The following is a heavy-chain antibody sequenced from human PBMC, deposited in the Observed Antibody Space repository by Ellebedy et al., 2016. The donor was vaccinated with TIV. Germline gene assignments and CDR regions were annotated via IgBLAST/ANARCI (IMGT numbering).Heavy chain of an antibody. CDR2: ISGSGDST. V-gene: IGHV3-23*01. CDR1: GFTFSSYV. D-gene: IGHD2-15*01. J-gene: IGHJ4*02. Sequence: GESLKISCAASGFTFSSYVMSWVRQAPGKGLEWVSDISGSGDSTYYADSVKGRFNISRDNSKNTLYLQMNSLRAEDTAVYYCAQDRYCSGGSCYWVDYWGQGTLVTVSS. CDR3: AQDRYCSGGSCYWVDY.